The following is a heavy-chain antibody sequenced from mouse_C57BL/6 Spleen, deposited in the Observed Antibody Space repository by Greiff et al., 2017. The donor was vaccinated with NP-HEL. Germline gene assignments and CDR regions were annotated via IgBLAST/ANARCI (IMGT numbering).Heavy chain of an antibody. J-gene: IGHJ1*03. CDR3: VRHVRDGYWYFDV. Sequence: EVNLVESGGGLVQPKGSLKLSCAASGFSFNTYAMNWVRQAPGKGLEWVARIRSKSNNYATYYADSVKDRFTISRDDSESMLYLQMNNLKTEDTAMYYCVRHVRDGYWYFDVWGTGTTVTVSS. V-gene: IGHV10-1*01. CDR2: IRSKSNNYAT. CDR1: GFSFNTYA. D-gene: IGHD2-3*01.